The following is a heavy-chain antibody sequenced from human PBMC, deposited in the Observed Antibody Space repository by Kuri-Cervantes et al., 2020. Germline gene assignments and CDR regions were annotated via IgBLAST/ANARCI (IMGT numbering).Heavy chain of an antibody. D-gene: IGHD6-13*01. CDR1: GGSISTSSYY. J-gene: IGHJ6*02. Sequence: SETLSLTCTVSGGSISTSSYYWGWIRQPPGKGLEWIGSIYYSGSTNYNPSLKSRVTISIDTSKNQFSLKLSSVTAADTAMYYCARGSSWQRWHYYYGMDVWGQGTTVTVSS. CDR2: IYYSGST. V-gene: IGHV4-39*07. CDR3: ARGSSWQRWHYYYGMDV.